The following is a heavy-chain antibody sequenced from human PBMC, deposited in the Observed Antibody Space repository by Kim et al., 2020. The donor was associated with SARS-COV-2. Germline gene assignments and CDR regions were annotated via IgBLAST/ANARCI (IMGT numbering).Heavy chain of an antibody. D-gene: IGHD6-13*01. V-gene: IGHV3-11*04. Sequence: YADSVKGRVTTSRDNAKNSLYLQMNSLRAEDTAVYYCARGWQQQLRDFDYWGQGTLVTVSS. J-gene: IGHJ4*02. CDR3: ARGWQQQLRDFDY.